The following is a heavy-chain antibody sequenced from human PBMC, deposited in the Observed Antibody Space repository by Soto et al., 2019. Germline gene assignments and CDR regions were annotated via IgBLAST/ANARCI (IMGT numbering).Heavy chain of an antibody. CDR2: INAGNANT. CDR1: GYTFTSYA. V-gene: IGHV1-3*01. CDR3: ARAPSWYSFDY. J-gene: IGHJ4*02. D-gene: IGHD6-13*01. Sequence: QVQLVQSGAEVKKPGASVKVPCKASGYTFTSYAMHWVRQAPGQRLEWMGWINAGNANTKYSQKFQGRVTFTRDTSASTAYMELSSLRSEDTAVYYCARAPSWYSFDYWGQGTLVTVSS.